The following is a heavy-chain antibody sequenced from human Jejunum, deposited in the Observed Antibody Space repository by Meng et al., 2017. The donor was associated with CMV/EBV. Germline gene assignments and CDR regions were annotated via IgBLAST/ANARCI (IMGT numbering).Heavy chain of an antibody. CDR3: ARAHNDYSINS. V-gene: IGHV4-59*01. J-gene: IGHJ5*02. Sequence: SGGSNSTYHWNWVRQPPGKGGKGLEWIGYIYYSGTTYYNPSLKSRVTISVDTAKNQFSRKLNSVTAADTAVYFCARAHNDYSINSWGQGTLVTVSS. CDR1: GGSNSTYH. D-gene: IGHD4-11*01. CDR2: IYYSGTT.